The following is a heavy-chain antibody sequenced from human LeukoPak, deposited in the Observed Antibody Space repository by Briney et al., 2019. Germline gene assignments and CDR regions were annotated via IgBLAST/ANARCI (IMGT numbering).Heavy chain of an antibody. CDR1: GYIFNTYS. V-gene: IGHV1-18*01. D-gene: IGHD6-19*01. CDR2: VSAYSGNT. Sequence: ASVKVSCKASGYIFNTYSISWVRQAPGQGLEWMGWVSAYSGNTYYAQKSQDRVTMTTDTSTSTAYMELRSLRSDDTAVYYCTRDPRGGWSNFDYWGQGTLVTVSS. CDR3: TRDPRGGWSNFDY. J-gene: IGHJ4*02.